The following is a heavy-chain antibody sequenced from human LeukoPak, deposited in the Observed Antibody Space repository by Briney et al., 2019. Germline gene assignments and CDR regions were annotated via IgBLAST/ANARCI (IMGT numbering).Heavy chain of an antibody. CDR3: TSSTVVTPVDY. CDR1: GFSFSSYY. CDR2: IRSKAYGGTT. D-gene: IGHD4-23*01. J-gene: IGHJ4*02. Sequence: PGGSLRLSCAVSGFSFSSYYMHWVRQAPGKGLEWVGFIRSKAYGGTTEYAASVKGRFTISRDDSKSIAYLQMNSLKTEDTAVYYCTSSTVVTPVDYWGQGTLVTVSS. V-gene: IGHV3-49*04.